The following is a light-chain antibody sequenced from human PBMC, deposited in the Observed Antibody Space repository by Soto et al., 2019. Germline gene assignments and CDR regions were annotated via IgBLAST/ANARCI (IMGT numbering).Light chain of an antibody. CDR1: ESIRTW. CDR3: QQYNNYPRT. V-gene: IGKV1-5*01. CDR2: YAS. J-gene: IGKJ1*01. Sequence: DIQMTQSPSTLSASIGDRVTITCRASESIRTWLAWYQHKPGKAPKFLIYYASSLESGVPSRFSGSGSGTEFALTISNLQPDDFATDFCQQYNNYPRTVGQGTKVDSK.